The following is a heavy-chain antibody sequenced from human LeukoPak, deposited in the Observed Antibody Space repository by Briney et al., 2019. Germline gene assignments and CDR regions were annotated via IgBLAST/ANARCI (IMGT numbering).Heavy chain of an antibody. J-gene: IGHJ4*02. CDR1: GFTFSTYN. Sequence: PGGSLRLSCAASGFTFSTYNMNWVRQAPGKGLEWVSSISSSSSYIYYADSVKGRFTISRDNAKNSLYLQMNSLRAEDTAVYYCASHTNYGGNPGDYWGQGTQVTVSS. V-gene: IGHV3-21*01. CDR3: ASHTNYGGNPGDY. CDR2: ISSSSSYI. D-gene: IGHD4-23*01.